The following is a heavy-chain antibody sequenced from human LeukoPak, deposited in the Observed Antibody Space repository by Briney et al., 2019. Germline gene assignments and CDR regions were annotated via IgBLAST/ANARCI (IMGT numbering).Heavy chain of an antibody. CDR3: ARGERPYKDDAFDI. CDR1: GGSFSGYY. J-gene: IGHJ3*02. D-gene: IGHD1-1*01. Sequence: SETLSLTCAVYGGSFSGYYWSWIRQPPGKGLEWIGEINHSGSTNYNPSLKSRVTISVDTPKNQFSLKLSSVTAADTAVYYCARGERPYKDDAFDIWGQGTMVTVSS. CDR2: INHSGST. V-gene: IGHV4-34*01.